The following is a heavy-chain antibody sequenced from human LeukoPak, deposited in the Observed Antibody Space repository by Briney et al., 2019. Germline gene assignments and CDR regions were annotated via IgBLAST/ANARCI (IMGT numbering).Heavy chain of an antibody. CDR3: ATTPSTYGAFDI. Sequence: ASVKVSCKVSGYTLTELSMHWVRRAPGKGLEWMGGFDPEDGETIYAQKFQGRVTMTEDTSTDTAYMELSSLRSEDTAVYYCATTPSTYGAFDIWGQGTMVTVSS. D-gene: IGHD2-2*01. CDR2: FDPEDGET. V-gene: IGHV1-24*01. CDR1: GYTLTELS. J-gene: IGHJ3*02.